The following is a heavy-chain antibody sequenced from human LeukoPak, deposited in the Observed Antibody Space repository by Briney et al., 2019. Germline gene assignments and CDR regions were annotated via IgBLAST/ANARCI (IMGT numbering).Heavy chain of an antibody. Sequence: GGSLRLSCIASGFTFSSHRMNWVRQAPGKGLEWISDISRSSSDIHYAGSVTGRFTISRDNAKNSLYLQMTSLRVEDTAVYYCARDSGRYGYYMDVWGKGTTATVSS. CDR2: ISRSSSDI. D-gene: IGHD1-26*01. CDR1: GFTFSSHR. V-gene: IGHV3-48*01. CDR3: ARDSGRYGYYMDV. J-gene: IGHJ6*03.